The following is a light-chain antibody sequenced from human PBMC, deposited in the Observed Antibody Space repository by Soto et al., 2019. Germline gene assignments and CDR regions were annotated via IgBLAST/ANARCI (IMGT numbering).Light chain of an antibody. CDR3: SSYAATNTVL. CDR2: DVS. Sequence: QSALAQPASVSGSPGQSITISCTGTSSDIGAFNYVSWYQQHPGDAPKLLIFDVSDRPSGISVRFSASKSGNTASLTISGLQTEDGAHYFCSSYAATNTVLFGGGTKLTVL. J-gene: IGLJ2*01. V-gene: IGLV2-14*03. CDR1: SSDIGAFNY.